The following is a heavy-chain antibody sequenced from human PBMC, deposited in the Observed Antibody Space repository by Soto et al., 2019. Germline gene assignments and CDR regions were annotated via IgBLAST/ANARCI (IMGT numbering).Heavy chain of an antibody. D-gene: IGHD2-15*01. J-gene: IGHJ5*02. V-gene: IGHV4-39*01. CDR1: GGSLSSSSYY. CDR2: IFYSGNT. CDR3: AIHKYTGRAATGRFDP. Sequence: TETLSLTCTVSGGSLSSSSYYWGWIRQPPGKGLEWIGNIFYSGNTYYNPSLKSRVTISVDTSKNQFSLKLSSVTAADTAVYYCAIHKYTGRAATGRFDPCGQGTLVTVSS.